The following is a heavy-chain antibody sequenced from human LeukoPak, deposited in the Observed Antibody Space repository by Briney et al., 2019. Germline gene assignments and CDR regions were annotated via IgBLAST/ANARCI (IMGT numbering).Heavy chain of an antibody. J-gene: IGHJ4*02. D-gene: IGHD6-13*01. CDR2: IKQDGSEK. CDR1: GFTFSSYW. Sequence: PGGSLRLSCAASGFTFSSYWMSWVRQAPGKGLEWVANIKQDGSEKYYVDSVKGRFTISRDNAKNSLYLQMNSLRAEDTAVYYCASWSSGWFYYFDYWGQGSVVTVSS. V-gene: IGHV3-7*01. CDR3: ASWSSGWFYYFDY.